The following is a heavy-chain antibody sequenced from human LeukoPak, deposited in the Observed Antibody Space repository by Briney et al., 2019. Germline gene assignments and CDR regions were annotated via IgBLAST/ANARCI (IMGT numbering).Heavy chain of an antibody. D-gene: IGHD4-17*01. CDR3: AKEITYGDYYPNFDY. V-gene: IGHV3-30*18. J-gene: IGHJ4*02. CDR2: ISYDGSNK. CDR1: GFTFSSYG. Sequence: PGGSLRLSCAASGFTFSSYGMHWVRQAPGKGLEWVAVISYDGSNKYYADSVKGRFTISRDNSKNTLYLQMNSLRAEDTAVYYCAKEITYGDYYPNFDYWGQGTLVTVSS.